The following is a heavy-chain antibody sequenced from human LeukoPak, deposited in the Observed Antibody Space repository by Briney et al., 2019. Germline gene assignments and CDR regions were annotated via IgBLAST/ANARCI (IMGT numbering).Heavy chain of an antibody. J-gene: IGHJ6*04. D-gene: IGHD2-2*01. CDR3: AKGEGGSSSWYDFYDYGMDV. Sequence: GTSPRLSCAASGLTFNNFAMHWVRQAPGKGLEWVAVISIDGAKTYSADSVKGRFTISRDNSKKTLYLKMNTVRAEDTAVYYCAKGEGGSSSWYDFYDYGMDVWGKGTTVTVYS. CDR1: GLTFNNFA. V-gene: IGHV3-30*18. CDR2: ISIDGAKT.